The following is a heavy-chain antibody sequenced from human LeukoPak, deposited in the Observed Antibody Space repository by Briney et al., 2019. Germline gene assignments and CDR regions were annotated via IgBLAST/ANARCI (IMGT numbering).Heavy chain of an antibody. CDR2: IPYDGSNK. D-gene: IGHD3-16*02. V-gene: IGHV3-30*18. CDR1: GFTFSSYG. J-gene: IGHJ4*02. CDR3: TKDSSLGD. Sequence: GGSLRLSCAASGFTFSSYGMHWVRQAPGKGLEWVAVIPYDGSNKYYADSVKGRFTISRDNSKNTLYLQMNSLRAEDTAVYYCTKDSSLGDWGQGTLVTVSS.